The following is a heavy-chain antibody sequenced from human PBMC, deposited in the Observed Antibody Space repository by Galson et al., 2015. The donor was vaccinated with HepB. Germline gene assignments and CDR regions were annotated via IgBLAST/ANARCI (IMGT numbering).Heavy chain of an antibody. CDR3: ARPFFPASPSDAFDI. D-gene: IGHD3-3*01. Sequence: ETLSLTCTVSGGSISSSSYYWGWIRQPPGKGLEWIGSIYYSGSTYYNPSLKSRVTISVDTSKNQFSLKLSSVTAADTAVYYCARPFFPASPSDAFDIWGQGTMVTVSS. V-gene: IGHV4-39*01. J-gene: IGHJ3*02. CDR2: IYYSGST. CDR1: GGSISSSSYY.